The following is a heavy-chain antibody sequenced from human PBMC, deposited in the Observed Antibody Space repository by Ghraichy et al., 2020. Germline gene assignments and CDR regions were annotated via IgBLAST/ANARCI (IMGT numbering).Heavy chain of an antibody. CDR3: AKNLLVDPLLWFGEPPRHDAFDI. V-gene: IGHV3-30*18. CDR2: ISYDGSNK. D-gene: IGHD3-10*01. J-gene: IGHJ3*02. CDR1: GFTFSRYG. Sequence: GGSLRLSCAASGFTFSRYGLHWVRQAPGKGLEWVAVISYDGSNKYYADSVKGRFTISRDNSKNTLYLQMNSLRTEDTAVYYCAKNLLVDPLLWFGEPPRHDAFDIWGQGTMVTVSS.